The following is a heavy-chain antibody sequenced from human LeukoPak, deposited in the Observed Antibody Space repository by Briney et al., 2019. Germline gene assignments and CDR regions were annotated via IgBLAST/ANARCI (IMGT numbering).Heavy chain of an antibody. CDR2: IYYSGST. CDR3: ARHAHYSYYMDV. V-gene: IGHV4-39*01. J-gene: IGHJ6*03. CDR1: GGSIASSSYY. Sequence: SETLSLACTVSGGSIASSSYYWGWIRQPPGKGLEWIGSIYYSGSTYYNPSLKSRLTISVDTSKNQFSLNLSSVTAADTAVYYCARHAHYSYYMDVWGKGTTVTVSS.